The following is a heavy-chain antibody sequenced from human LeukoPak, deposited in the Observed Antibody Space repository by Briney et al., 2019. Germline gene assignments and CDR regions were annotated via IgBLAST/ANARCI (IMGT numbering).Heavy chain of an antibody. CDR2: TYYRSKWYS. Sequence: SQTLSLTCVISGDSVSNNNAAWNWIRQSPSRGLEWLGRTYYRSKWYSDYAASVQGRITVNPDTSKNQFSLQLNSVTLEDTAVYYCARGNSGVAVARFDYWGQGTLVTVSP. CDR3: ARGNSGVAVARFDY. CDR1: GDSVSNNNAA. D-gene: IGHD6-19*01. J-gene: IGHJ4*02. V-gene: IGHV6-1*01.